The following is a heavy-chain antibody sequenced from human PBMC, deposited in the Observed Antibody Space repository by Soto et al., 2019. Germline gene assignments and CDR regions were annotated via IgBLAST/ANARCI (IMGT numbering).Heavy chain of an antibody. Sequence: QVQLQESGPGLVKPSGTLSLTCAVSGGSFSSSNWWSWVRQPPGKGLGGIGEIYQSGRTNYNPSLTSRVTISVDQSKNQFSLKLSSVTAADTAVYYCASVRGGYYYAMDVWGQGTTVTVSS. CDR2: IYQSGRT. CDR1: GGSFSSSNW. CDR3: ASVRGGYYYAMDV. J-gene: IGHJ6*02. D-gene: IGHD3-10*02. V-gene: IGHV4-4*02.